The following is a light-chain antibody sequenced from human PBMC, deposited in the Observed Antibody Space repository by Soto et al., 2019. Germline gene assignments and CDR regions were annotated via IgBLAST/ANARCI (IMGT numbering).Light chain of an antibody. CDR3: SSYRSSITRV. CDR2: EVS. J-gene: IGLJ3*02. V-gene: IGLV2-14*01. Sequence: QSALTQPASVSGSPGQSITISCTGTSGDVCAYNSVSWYQQHPGKAPKLIIYEVSTRPSGVSNRFSGSKSGYTASLTISGLQAEDEADYYCSSYRSSITRVFGGGTKLTVL. CDR1: SGDVCAYNS.